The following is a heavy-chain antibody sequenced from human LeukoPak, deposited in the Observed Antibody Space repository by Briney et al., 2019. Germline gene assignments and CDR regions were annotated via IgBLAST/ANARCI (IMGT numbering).Heavy chain of an antibody. J-gene: IGHJ4*02. CDR1: GYTLTTRK. CDR3: ARDHGPGSYCDY. V-gene: IGHV1-46*01. CDR2: ISPSGGST. Sequence: ASVKVSCKASGYTLTTRKMHWVRQAPGQGLEWMGIISPSGGSTTYAQKFQGRVTMTRDTSTSTVYMELSSLRSDDTAVYYCARDHGPGSYCDYWGQGTLLTVSS. D-gene: IGHD3-10*01.